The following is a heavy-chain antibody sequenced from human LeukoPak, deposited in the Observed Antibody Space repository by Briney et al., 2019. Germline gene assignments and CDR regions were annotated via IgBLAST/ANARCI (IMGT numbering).Heavy chain of an antibody. CDR1: GFAFSNHA. CDR2: ISDTGKTT. V-gene: IGHV3-23*01. Sequence: GESLRLSCEASGFAFSNHAMTWVRQAPGEGLQWISTISDTGKTTFYRDSVRGRFTISRDISNNTLYLQMDGLRADDTAVYYCARGGAYDYGVLDAWGQGTLVTVSS. CDR3: ARGGAYDYGVLDA. D-gene: IGHD4/OR15-4a*01. J-gene: IGHJ5*02.